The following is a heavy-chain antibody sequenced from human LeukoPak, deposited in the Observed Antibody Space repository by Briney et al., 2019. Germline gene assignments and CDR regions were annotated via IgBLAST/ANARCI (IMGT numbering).Heavy chain of an antibody. V-gene: IGHV1-69-2*01. J-gene: IGHJ4*02. CDR3: AILTLMTTALFDY. Sequence: WASVKVSCKVSGYTFTDYYMHWVQQAPGKGLEWMGLVDPEDGETIYAEKFQGRVTITADTSTDTAYMELSSLRSEDTAVYYCAILTLMTTALFDYWGQGTLVTVSS. CDR1: GYTFTDYY. D-gene: IGHD4-17*01. CDR2: VDPEDGET.